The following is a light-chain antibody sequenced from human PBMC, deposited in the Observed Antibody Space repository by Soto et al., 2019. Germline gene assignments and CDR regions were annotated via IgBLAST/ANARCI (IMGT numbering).Light chain of an antibody. CDR2: AAS. Sequence: AIQMTQSPSSLSASVGDRVTITFRASQGIRNDLGWYQQKPVKAPKLLIYAASSLQSGVPSRLSGSGSGTDFTLTISSLQPEDFATYYSIQDYNXPLTCGGGTKV. V-gene: IGKV1-6*01. CDR3: IQDYNXPLT. CDR1: QGIRND. J-gene: IGKJ4*01.